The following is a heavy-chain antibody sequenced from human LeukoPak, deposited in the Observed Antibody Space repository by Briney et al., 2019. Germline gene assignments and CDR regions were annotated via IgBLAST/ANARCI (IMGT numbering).Heavy chain of an antibody. CDR3: ARDAGYYDFWSGYVDY. CDR2: IKQDGREK. Sequence: PGGSLRLSCAASGFTFSSYWMGWVRQDPGKGLEWVANIKQDGREKYYVDSVKGRFTISRDNAKNSLYLQMNSLRAEDTAVYYCARDAGYYDFWSGYVDYWGQGTLVTVSS. CDR1: GFTFSSYW. D-gene: IGHD3-3*01. V-gene: IGHV3-7*01. J-gene: IGHJ4*02.